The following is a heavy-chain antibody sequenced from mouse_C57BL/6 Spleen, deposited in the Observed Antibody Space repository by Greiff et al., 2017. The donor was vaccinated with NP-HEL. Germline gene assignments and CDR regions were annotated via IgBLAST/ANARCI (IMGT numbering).Heavy chain of an antibody. CDR3: ARGNYGSSPYYYAMDY. D-gene: IGHD1-1*01. J-gene: IGHJ4*01. CDR2: INPNYGTT. V-gene: IGHV1-39*01. Sequence: EVQLKESGPELVKPGASVKISCKASGYSFTDYNMNWVKQSNGKSLEWIGVINPNYGTTSYNQKFKGKATLTVDQSSSTAYMQLNSLTSEDSAVYYCARGNYGSSPYYYAMDYWGQGTSVTVSS. CDR1: GYSFTDYN.